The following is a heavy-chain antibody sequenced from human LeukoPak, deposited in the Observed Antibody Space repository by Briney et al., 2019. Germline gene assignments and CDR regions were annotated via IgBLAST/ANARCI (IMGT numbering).Heavy chain of an antibody. J-gene: IGHJ1*01. D-gene: IGHD6-13*01. Sequence: GGSLRLSCAASGFTFSSHWMSWVRQAPGKGLEWVANIKQDGSEKYYVDSVKGRFTISRDNAKNSLYLQMNSLRAEDTAVYYCARDKAAALPEYFQHWGQGTLVTVSS. CDR1: GFTFSSHW. CDR2: IKQDGSEK. V-gene: IGHV3-7*01. CDR3: ARDKAAALPEYFQH.